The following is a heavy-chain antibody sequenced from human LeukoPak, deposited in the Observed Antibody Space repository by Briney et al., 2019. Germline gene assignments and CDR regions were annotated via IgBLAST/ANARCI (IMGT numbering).Heavy chain of an antibody. CDR1: GYTFTSYY. V-gene: IGHV1-46*01. Sequence: ASVKVSCKASGYTFTSYYMHWVRQAPGQGLEWMGIINPSGGSTSYAQKLQGRVTMTTDTSTSTAYMELRSLRSDDTAVYYCARDYGDYVGYFDYWGQGTLVTVSS. CDR2: INPSGGST. CDR3: ARDYGDYVGYFDY. D-gene: IGHD4-17*01. J-gene: IGHJ4*02.